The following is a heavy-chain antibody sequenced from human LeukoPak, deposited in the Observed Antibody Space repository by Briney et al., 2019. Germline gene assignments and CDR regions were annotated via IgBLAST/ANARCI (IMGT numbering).Heavy chain of an antibody. CDR3: ARDLRTGYTYGYPLDY. J-gene: IGHJ4*02. CDR2: INQDGSLK. CDR1: GFTFSSYW. V-gene: IGHV3-7*01. D-gene: IGHD5-18*01. Sequence: GGSLRLSCAASGFTFSSYWMTWVRQAPGKGLEWVANINQDGSLKYYVDSVKGRFTISRDDAKNSLYLQMNSLRAEDTAFYYCARDLRTGYTYGYPLDYWGQGTLVTVSS.